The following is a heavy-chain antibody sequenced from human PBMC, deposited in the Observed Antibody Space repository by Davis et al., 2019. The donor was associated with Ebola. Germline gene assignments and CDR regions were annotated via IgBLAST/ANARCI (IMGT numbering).Heavy chain of an antibody. CDR2: INAGNGNT. D-gene: IGHD2-21*01. CDR1: GFTFTNYA. Sequence: ASVKVCKASGFTFTNYAIHWVRQAPGQSLEWMGWINAGNGNTKYSQKFQGRVTITTDTSASTAYMELSSLRSEDTAMFYCARIILGRDFYGMDVWGQGTTVTVSS. CDR3: ARIILGRDFYGMDV. V-gene: IGHV1-3*01. J-gene: IGHJ6*02.